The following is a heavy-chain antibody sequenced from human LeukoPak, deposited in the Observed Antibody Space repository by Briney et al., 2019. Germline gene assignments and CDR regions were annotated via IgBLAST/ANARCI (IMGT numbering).Heavy chain of an antibody. Sequence: GRSLRLSCAASGFTISSNAMHWVRQAPGKGLEWVAIISYDGSKKYYADSVKGRFTISRDNSKKTLYLQMNSLRAEDTAVYYCARDHSRSLNYFDHWGQGTLVTVSS. CDR3: ARDHSRSLNYFDH. D-gene: IGHD2-21*01. J-gene: IGHJ4*02. CDR1: GFTISSNA. V-gene: IGHV3-30*04. CDR2: ISYDGSKK.